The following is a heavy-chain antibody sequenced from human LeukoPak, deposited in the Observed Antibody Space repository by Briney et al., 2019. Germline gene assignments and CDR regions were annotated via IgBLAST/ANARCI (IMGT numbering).Heavy chain of an antibody. J-gene: IGHJ4*02. CDR2: IIPIFGTT. V-gene: IGHV1-69*13. Sequence: ASVKVSCKASGYTFTSYGISWVRQAPGQGLEWMGGIIPIFGTTNYAQKFQGRVTITADESTGTAYMELSSLRSEDTAVYYCARDISRGYSGYGRFDYWGQGTLVTVSS. CDR1: GYTFTSYG. CDR3: ARDISRGYSGYGRFDY. D-gene: IGHD5-12*01.